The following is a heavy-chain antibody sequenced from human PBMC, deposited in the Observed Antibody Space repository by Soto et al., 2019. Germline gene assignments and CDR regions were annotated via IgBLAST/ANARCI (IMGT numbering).Heavy chain of an antibody. J-gene: IGHJ3*02. D-gene: IGHD3-9*01. CDR2: VYYSGTI. CDR1: GGSINNYY. Sequence: SETLSLTCTVSGGSINNYYWSWIRQSPGKGLEWIGYVYYSGTINYNPTLKSRITILVDTSENQFSLKLTSVTAADTAVYYCARHTDDILTGNEALDIWGQGTVVTVSS. V-gene: IGHV4-59*08. CDR3: ARHTDDILTGNEALDI.